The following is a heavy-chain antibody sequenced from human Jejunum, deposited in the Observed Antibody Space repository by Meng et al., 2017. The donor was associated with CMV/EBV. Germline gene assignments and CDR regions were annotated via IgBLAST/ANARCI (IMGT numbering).Heavy chain of an antibody. CDR2: ISSSGTTT. V-gene: IGHV3-11*01. Sequence: SCAASGVALSDYYMRWIRQAPGKGLEWLSYISSSGTTTYYVDSVRGRFTISRDNAKNSLYLQMSSLRGEDTAVYYCARRRDYFDSWGQGTLVTVSS. J-gene: IGHJ4*02. CDR3: ARRRDYFDS. CDR1: GVALSDYY.